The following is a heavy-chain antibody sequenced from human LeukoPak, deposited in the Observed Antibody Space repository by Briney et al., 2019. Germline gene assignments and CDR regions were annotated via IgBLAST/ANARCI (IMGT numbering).Heavy chain of an antibody. CDR1: GGSFNDYY. CDR2: INHIGST. Sequence: SETLSLTCVVYGGSFNDYYWSWIRQPPGKGLEWIGEINHIGSTNYNPSLKSRVSISIDTSKKQFSLTLSSLTAADTAVYYCAREANYYGSGSYFEGTFDYWGQGSLVTVSS. CDR3: AREANYYGSGSYFEGTFDY. J-gene: IGHJ4*02. D-gene: IGHD3-10*01. V-gene: IGHV4-34*01.